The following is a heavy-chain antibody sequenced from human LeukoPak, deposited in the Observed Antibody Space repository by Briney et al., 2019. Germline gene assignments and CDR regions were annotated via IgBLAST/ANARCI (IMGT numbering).Heavy chain of an antibody. CDR3: ARIAWDAFDI. CDR2: LNNDGSST. J-gene: IGHJ3*02. Sequence: SGGSLRLSCAASGFTFSSYWMHWVRHAPGKGLVWVSRLNNDGSSTNYADSVKGRFTISRDNAKNTLYLQMNSLRAEDTAVYYCARIAWDAFDIWGQGTMVTVSS. CDR1: GFTFSSYW. D-gene: IGHD2-15*01. V-gene: IGHV3-74*01.